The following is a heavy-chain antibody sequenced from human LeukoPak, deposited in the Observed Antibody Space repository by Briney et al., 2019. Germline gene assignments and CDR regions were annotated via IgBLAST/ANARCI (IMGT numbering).Heavy chain of an antibody. CDR3: ARDREGEGFDY. CDR1: GFTFGKYW. Sequence: PGGSLRLSCVASGFTFGKYWMSWVRQAPGKGLEWVSSISSSSSYIYYADSVKGRFTISRDNAKNSLYLQMNSLRAEDTAVYYCARDREGEGFDYWGQGTLVTVSS. D-gene: IGHD3-16*01. J-gene: IGHJ4*02. CDR2: ISSSSSYI. V-gene: IGHV3-21*01.